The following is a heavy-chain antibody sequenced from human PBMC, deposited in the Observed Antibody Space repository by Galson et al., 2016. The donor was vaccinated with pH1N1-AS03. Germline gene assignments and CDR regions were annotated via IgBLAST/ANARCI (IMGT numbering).Heavy chain of an antibody. V-gene: IGHV3-48*01. Sequence: SLRLSCAASGFTFSSSNTNWVRQAPGKGLEWVSYISSSSSTVYYVDSVKGRFTISRDNAKSSLYLQMHSLRAEDTAVYYCARTHHGDYAYYGMDVWGQGTTVTVSS. D-gene: IGHD4-17*01. CDR3: ARTHHGDYAYYGMDV. CDR2: ISSSSSTV. J-gene: IGHJ6*02. CDR1: GFTFSSSN.